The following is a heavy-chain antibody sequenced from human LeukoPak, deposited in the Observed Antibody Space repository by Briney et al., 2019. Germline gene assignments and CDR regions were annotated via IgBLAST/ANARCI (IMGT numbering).Heavy chain of an antibody. J-gene: IGHJ4*02. CDR1: GGSMSNIF. CDR2: VYSTGST. Sequence: SETLSLTCNVSGGSMSNIFWTWMRQPPGKGLEWIGHVYSTGSTNYNPSLKGRVTISIDMSKNQFSLRLNSVTAADTAVYYCARRAGYSYHDYWGQGTLVTVSS. V-gene: IGHV4-59*01. CDR3: ARRAGYSYHDY. D-gene: IGHD5-18*01.